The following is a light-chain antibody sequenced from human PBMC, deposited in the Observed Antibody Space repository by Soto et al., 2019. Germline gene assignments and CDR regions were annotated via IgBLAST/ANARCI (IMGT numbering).Light chain of an antibody. V-gene: IGKV1-39*01. CDR2: AAS. CDR1: QSISRY. J-gene: IGKJ4*01. CDR3: QQSHSTPLT. Sequence: MTHTLLGLSAYVGDRVTITCRASQSISRYLNWYQQRPGKAPKFLIYAASSLQSGVPSRFSGSGFGTDFTLTISSLQPEDFATYYCQQSHSTPLTFGGGTKVDIK.